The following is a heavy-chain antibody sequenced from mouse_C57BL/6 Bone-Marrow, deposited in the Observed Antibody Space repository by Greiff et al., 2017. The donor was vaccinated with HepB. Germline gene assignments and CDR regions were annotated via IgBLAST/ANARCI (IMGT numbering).Heavy chain of an antibody. CDR3: ATIYYDYDRRYYAMDY. D-gene: IGHD2-4*01. CDR2: IYPRSGNT. V-gene: IGHV1-81*01. Sequence: QVQLKESGAELARPGASVKLSCKASGYTFTSYGISWVKQRTGQGLEWIGEIYPRSGNTYYNEKFKGKATLTADKSSSTAYMELRSLTSEDSAVYFCATIYYDYDRRYYAMDYWGQGTSVTVSS. CDR1: GYTFTSYG. J-gene: IGHJ4*01.